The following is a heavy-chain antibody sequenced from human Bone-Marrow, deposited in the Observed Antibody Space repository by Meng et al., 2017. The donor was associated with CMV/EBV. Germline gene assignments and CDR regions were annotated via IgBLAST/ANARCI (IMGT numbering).Heavy chain of an antibody. Sequence: SVKVSCKASGGTFSSYAISWVRQAPGQGLEWMGGIIPILGIANYAQKFQGRVTITADKSTSTAYMELRSLRSDDTAVYYCARVHWGSEVRFDYWGQGTLVTVSS. CDR3: ARVHWGSEVRFDY. D-gene: IGHD7-27*01. CDR1: GGTFSSYA. CDR2: IIPILGIA. J-gene: IGHJ4*02. V-gene: IGHV1-69*10.